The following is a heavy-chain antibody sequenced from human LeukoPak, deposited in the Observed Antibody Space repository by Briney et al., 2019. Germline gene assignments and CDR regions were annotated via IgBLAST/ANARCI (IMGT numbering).Heavy chain of an antibody. V-gene: IGHV1-18*04. CDR1: GYTFTSYG. CDR3: AWVLEVSGVFDY. CDR2: ISAYNGNT. Sequence: ASVKVSCKASGYTFTSYGISWVRQAPGQGLEWMGWISAYNGNTNYAQKLRGRVTMTTDTSTSTAYMELRGLRSDDTAVYYCAWVLEVSGVFDYWGQGTVVTVSS. J-gene: IGHJ4*02. D-gene: IGHD5/OR15-5a*01.